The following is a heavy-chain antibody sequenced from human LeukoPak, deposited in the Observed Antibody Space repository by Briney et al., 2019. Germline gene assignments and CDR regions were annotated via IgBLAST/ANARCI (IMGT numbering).Heavy chain of an antibody. CDR3: ARTNGAVAGTDFDY. CDR1: GYTLTSYD. J-gene: IGHJ4*02. V-gene: IGHV1-8*01. CDR2: MNPNSGNT. D-gene: IGHD6-19*01. Sequence: ASVKVSCKASGYTLTSYDINWVRQATGQGLEWMGWMNPNSGNTGYAQKFQGRVTMTRNTSISTAYMELSSLRSEDTAVYYCARTNGAVAGTDFDYWGQGTLVTVSS.